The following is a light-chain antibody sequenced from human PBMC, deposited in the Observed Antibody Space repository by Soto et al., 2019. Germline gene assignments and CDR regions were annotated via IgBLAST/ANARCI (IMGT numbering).Light chain of an antibody. CDR1: QSVTTY. CDR2: DAS. J-gene: IGKJ4*01. CDR3: QQLESYPST. Sequence: ETVLTQSPATLSLSPGERATLSCRASQSVTTYLAWYQQKPGQAPRLLIYDASNRATGIQSRFSGSGSGTDFTLTIRSLQPEDFATYYCQQLESYPSTFGGGTKVDIK. V-gene: IGKV3-11*01.